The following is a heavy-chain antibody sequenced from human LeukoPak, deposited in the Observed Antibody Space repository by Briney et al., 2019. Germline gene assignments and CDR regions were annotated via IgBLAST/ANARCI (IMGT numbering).Heavy chain of an antibody. V-gene: IGHV3-9*01. J-gene: IGHJ4*02. CDR3: AKDSYYDSSGYYSRRGFDY. CDR2: ISWNSGSI. D-gene: IGHD3-22*01. Sequence: GGSLRLSCAVSGFIFDDYAMHWVRQAPGKGLEWVSGISWNSGSIGYADSVKGRFTISRDNAKNSLYLQMNSLRAEDTALYYCAKDSYYDSSGYYSRRGFDYWGQGTLVTVSS. CDR1: GFIFDDYA.